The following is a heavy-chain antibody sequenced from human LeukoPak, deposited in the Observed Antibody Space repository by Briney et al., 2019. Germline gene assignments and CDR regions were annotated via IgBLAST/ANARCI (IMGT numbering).Heavy chain of an antibody. CDR1: GGSISSGDYY. V-gene: IGHV4-30-4*01. CDR3: ASIAADYYYYYGMDV. Sequence: SQTLSLTCTVSGGSISSGDYYWSWIHQPPGKGLEWIGYIYYSGSTYYNPSLKSRVTISVDTSKNQFSLKLSSVTAADTAVYYCASIAADYYYYYGMDVWGQGTTVTVSS. D-gene: IGHD6-6*01. J-gene: IGHJ6*02. CDR2: IYYSGST.